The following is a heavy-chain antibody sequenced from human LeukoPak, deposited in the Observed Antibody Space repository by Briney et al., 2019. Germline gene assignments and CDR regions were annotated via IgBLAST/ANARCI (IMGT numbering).Heavy chain of an antibody. Sequence: GESLKISCKGSGYSFTSYWIGWVRQMPGKGLGWMGIIYPGDSDTRYSPSFQGQVTISDDKSISTAYLQWSSLKASFTGMYYCARHVSGNSPYYYMDVWLKRTTVTVSS. J-gene: IGHJ6*03. CDR2: IYPGDSDT. D-gene: IGHD4-23*01. CDR1: GYSFTSYW. V-gene: IGHV5-51*01. CDR3: ARHVSGNSPYYYMDV.